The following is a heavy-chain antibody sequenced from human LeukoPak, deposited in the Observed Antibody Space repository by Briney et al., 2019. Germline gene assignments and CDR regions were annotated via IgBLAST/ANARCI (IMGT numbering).Heavy chain of an antibody. CDR2: IYHSEST. D-gene: IGHD1-26*01. V-gene: IGHV4-30-2*01. J-gene: IGHJ6*02. CDR1: GGSISSGGYY. Sequence: PSETLSLTCTVSGGSISSGGYYWSWIRQPPGKGLEWIGYIYHSESTYYNPSLKGRVTISVDTSKNQFSMNLNSVTAADTAVYYCARDIDLIVGATRDYGMDVWGQGTTVTVSS. CDR3: ARDIDLIVGATRDYGMDV.